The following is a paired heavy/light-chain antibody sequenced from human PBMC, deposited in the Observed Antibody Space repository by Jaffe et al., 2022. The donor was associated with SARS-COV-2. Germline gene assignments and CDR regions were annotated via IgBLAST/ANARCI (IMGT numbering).Heavy chain of an antibody. CDR2: IYSGGTT. D-gene: IGHD3-22*01. J-gene: IGHJ6*02. V-gene: IGHV3-66*01. CDR1: GLSVSGNY. Sequence: EVQLVESGGDLVQPGGSLRLSCAGSGLSVSGNYMNWVRQAPGKGLEWVSVIYSGGTTYYADSVKGRFIISRDYSKDTLYLQMNSLRAEDTAVYYCATPNPTWTDSRGYNVAYYHAVDVWGQGTTVTVSS. CDR3: ATPNPTWTDSRGYNVAYYHAVDV.
Light chain of an antibody. CDR2: GVT. V-gene: IGLV2-14*01. Sequence: QSALTQPASVSGSPGQSITISCTGTSSDVGGYNYVSWYQQHPGKAPKLIIYGVTGRPSGVSNRFSASKSGNTASLTISGLQAEDEADYYCSSYTSLSTSVVFGGGTKLTVL. J-gene: IGLJ3*02. CDR1: SSDVGGYNY. CDR3: SSYTSLSTSVV.